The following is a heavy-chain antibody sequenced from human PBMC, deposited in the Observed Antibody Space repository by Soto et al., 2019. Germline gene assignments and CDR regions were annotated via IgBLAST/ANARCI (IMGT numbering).Heavy chain of an antibody. Sequence: SVKVSCKASGGTFSSYAISWLRQAPGQGLEWMGGIIPIFGTANYAQKFQGRVTITADESTSTAYMELSSLRSEDTAVYYCARVCSGYDPREFDYWGQGTLVTVSS. CDR2: IIPIFGTA. CDR3: ARVCSGYDPREFDY. D-gene: IGHD5-12*01. V-gene: IGHV1-69*13. CDR1: GGTFSSYA. J-gene: IGHJ4*02.